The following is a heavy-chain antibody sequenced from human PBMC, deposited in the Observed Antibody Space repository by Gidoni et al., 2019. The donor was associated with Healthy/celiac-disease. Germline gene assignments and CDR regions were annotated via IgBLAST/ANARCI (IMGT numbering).Heavy chain of an antibody. V-gene: IGHV3-66*02. CDR3: ARDAYYYDSSGLPGYWYFDL. CDR2: SYSGGRT. D-gene: IGHD3-22*01. J-gene: IGHJ2*01. Sequence: EVQLVESGGGLVQPGGSLRRSCEASGFTVSSHDMSWVRKAPGTGVEGFSVSYSGGRTHYADSVKGRFTISRDNSKNTLYLQMNSLRVEDTAVYYCARDAYYYDSSGLPGYWYFDLWGRGTLVTVSS. CDR1: GFTVSSHD.